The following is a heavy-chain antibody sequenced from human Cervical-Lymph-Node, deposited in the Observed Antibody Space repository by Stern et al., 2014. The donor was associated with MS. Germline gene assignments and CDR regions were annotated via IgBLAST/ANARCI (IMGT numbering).Heavy chain of an antibody. V-gene: IGHV4-31*03. CDR3: ARVTEFLRFFYPDY. Sequence: DQLVESGPGLVKPSQTLSLTCTVSGGSVSSGSRYWSWLRQHPGKGLGWIGYISYSGNTYYSPSLQSRLTISMDTSKNQFSLKLRSVTAADTAIYYCARVTEFLRFFYPDYWGQGTLVTVSS. D-gene: IGHD3-3*01. CDR2: ISYSGNT. J-gene: IGHJ4*02. CDR1: GGSVSSGSRY.